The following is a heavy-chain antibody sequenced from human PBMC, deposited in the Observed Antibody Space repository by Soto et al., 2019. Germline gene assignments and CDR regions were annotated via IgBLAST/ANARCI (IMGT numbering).Heavy chain of an antibody. V-gene: IGHV3-23*01. CDR3: AKDRVQNWYFDL. J-gene: IGHJ2*01. CDR2: ISGNGSST. D-gene: IGHD1-1*01. Sequence: GSLRLSCAASGFTFSSYARNWVRQAPGKGLEWVSGISGNGSSTYYADSVKGRFTISRDNSKNTLYLQMNSLRAEDTALYYCAKDRVQNWYFDLWGRGTLVTVSS. CDR1: GFTFSSYA.